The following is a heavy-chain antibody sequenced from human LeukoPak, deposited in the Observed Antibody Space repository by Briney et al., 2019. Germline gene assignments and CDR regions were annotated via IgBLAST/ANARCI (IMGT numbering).Heavy chain of an antibody. J-gene: IGHJ5*02. CDR1: GYTFTSYG. D-gene: IGHD3-3*01. V-gene: IGHV1-18*01. CDR3: AWGPYDLWSGYYGP. Sequence: ASVKVSCKASGYTFTSYGISWVRQAPGQGLEWMGWISAYNGNTNYAQKLQGRVTMTTDTSTSTAYMELRSLRSDDTAVYYCAWGPYDLWSGYYGPWGQGTLVTVSS. CDR2: ISAYNGNT.